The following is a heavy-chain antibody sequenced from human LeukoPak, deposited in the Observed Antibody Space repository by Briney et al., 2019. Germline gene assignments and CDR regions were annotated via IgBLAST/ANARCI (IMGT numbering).Heavy chain of an antibody. Sequence: GGSLRLSCAASGFTFSSYSMNWVRQAPGKGLEWVSSISTSSSYIHYADSVKGRFTISRDNAKNSLYLQMNSPRAEDTAVYYCARDKGGYNEVDYWGQGTLVTVSS. V-gene: IGHV3-21*01. CDR1: GFTFSSYS. CDR3: ARDKGGYNEVDY. D-gene: IGHD5-24*01. CDR2: ISTSSSYI. J-gene: IGHJ4*02.